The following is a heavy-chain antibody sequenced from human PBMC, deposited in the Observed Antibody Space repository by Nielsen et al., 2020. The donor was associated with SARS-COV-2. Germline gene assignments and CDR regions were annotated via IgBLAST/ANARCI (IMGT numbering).Heavy chain of an antibody. Sequence: GESLKISCAGSGFTFSSYYFNWVRQAPGKGLMWVSRINTDGSRSAYADAVKGRFTISRDNARDTLYLQMNTLRSEDTALYYCTRGFYSQSDCWGQGTLVTVSS. D-gene: IGHD2-15*01. CDR2: INTDGSRS. CDR1: GFTFSSYY. J-gene: IGHJ4*02. CDR3: TRGFYSQSDC. V-gene: IGHV3-74*01.